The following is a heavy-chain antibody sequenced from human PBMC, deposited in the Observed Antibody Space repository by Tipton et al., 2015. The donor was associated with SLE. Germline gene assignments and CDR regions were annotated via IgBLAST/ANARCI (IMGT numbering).Heavy chain of an antibody. CDR3: ARCREVVIDPANWFDP. CDR1: GVSFDSFS. J-gene: IGHJ5*02. Sequence: SLRLSCAASGVSFDSFSVNWVRQAPGKGLEWVSSISTSGSYVFYADSVRGRFTVSRDNAKNSLYLQMNNLRAEDTGVYFCARCREVVIDPANWFDPWGQGTLVTVST. V-gene: IGHV3-21*03. CDR2: ISTSGSYV. D-gene: IGHD2-21*01.